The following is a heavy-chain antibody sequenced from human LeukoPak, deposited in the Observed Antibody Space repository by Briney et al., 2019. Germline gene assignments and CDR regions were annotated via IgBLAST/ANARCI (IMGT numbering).Heavy chain of an antibody. D-gene: IGHD4-17*01. CDR1: GGSISSYY. CDR2: IYYSGST. V-gene: IGHV4-59*01. J-gene: IGHJ5*02. CDR3: ARGTTTVTTANWFDP. Sequence: PSETLSLTCTVSGGSISSYYWSWIRQPPGKGLEWIRYIYYSGSTNYNPSLKSRVTISVDTSKNQFSLKLSSVTAADTAVYYCARGTTTVTTANWFDPWGQGTLVTVSS.